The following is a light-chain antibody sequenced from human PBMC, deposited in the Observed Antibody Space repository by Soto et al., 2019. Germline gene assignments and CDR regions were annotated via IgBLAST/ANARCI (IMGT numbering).Light chain of an antibody. V-gene: IGKV1-39*01. CDR3: QHSYSTPPVT. CDR1: QSISSY. CDR2: AAS. J-gene: IGKJ3*01. Sequence: DIQMTQSPSSLSASVGDRVTITCRASQSISSYLNWYQQKPGKAPKLLIYAASSLQSGVPSRFSGSGSGTDFTLTISSLQPEDFATYYCQHSYSTPPVTFGRGTNVDIK.